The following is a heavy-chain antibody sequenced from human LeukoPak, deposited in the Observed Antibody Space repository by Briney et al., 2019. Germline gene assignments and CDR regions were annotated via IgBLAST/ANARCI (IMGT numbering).Heavy chain of an antibody. CDR3: ATEVIIAVTGNDY. D-gene: IGHD6-19*01. CDR1: EFTFSSYW. V-gene: IGHV3-15*07. CDR2: IRSKTHGETI. J-gene: IGHJ4*02. Sequence: GGSLRLSCAASEFTFSSYWMNWVRQAPGKGLEWVGRIRSKTHGETIDYAAPVRGRFTISRDDSKNTLYLQLNSLKTEDTAVYYCATEVIIAVTGNDYWGQGSLVTVSS.